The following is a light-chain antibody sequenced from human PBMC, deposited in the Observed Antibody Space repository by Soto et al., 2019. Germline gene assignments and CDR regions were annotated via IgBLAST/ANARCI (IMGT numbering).Light chain of an antibody. J-gene: IGKJ1*01. CDR2: GAS. V-gene: IGKV3-15*01. CDR1: QSVSSN. CDR3: QQYNNLPRT. Sequence: EIVMTQSPATLSVSPGVRATLSCSASQSVSSNFAWYQQTPGQAPRLLIYGASTRATGIPARFSGSGSGTECTLLISSLQSEDLVGYSWQQYNNLPRTCGQGTKLEI.